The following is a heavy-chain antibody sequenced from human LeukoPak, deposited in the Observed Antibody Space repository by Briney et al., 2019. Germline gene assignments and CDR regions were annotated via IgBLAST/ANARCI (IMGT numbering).Heavy chain of an antibody. J-gene: IGHJ5*02. CDR1: EYRFNSYW. CDR2: IDPSDSYT. D-gene: IGHD5-12*01. Sequence: GESLKISCKGSEYRFNSYWISWVRQMPGKGLEWMGRIDPSDSYTNYSPSFQGHVTISADKSISTVYLQWSSLKASDTAMYYCARGGRGGYDSNWFDPWGQGTLVTVS. V-gene: IGHV5-10-1*01. CDR3: ARGGRGGYDSNWFDP.